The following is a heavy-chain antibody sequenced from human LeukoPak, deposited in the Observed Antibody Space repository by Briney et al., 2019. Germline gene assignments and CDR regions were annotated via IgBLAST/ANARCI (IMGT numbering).Heavy chain of an antibody. CDR3: ARTNSENYDILTGYSNWFDP. CDR2: IYYGGST. CDR1: GGPISSYY. D-gene: IGHD3-9*01. J-gene: IGHJ5*02. Sequence: SETLSLTCTVSGGPISSYYWSWIRQPPGKGLEWIGYIYYGGSTNYNPSLKSRVTISVDTSKNQFSLKLSSVTAADTAVYYCARTNSENYDILTGYSNWFDPWGQGTLVTVSS. V-gene: IGHV4-59*01.